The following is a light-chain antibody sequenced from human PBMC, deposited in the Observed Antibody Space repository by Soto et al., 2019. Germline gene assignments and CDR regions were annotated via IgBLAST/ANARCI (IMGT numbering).Light chain of an antibody. CDR3: QKYNSLPQT. V-gene: IGKV1-27*01. J-gene: IGKJ3*01. Sequence: TQCPSLLPASTGDRVTISWGMSQGIRSYLDWYQQNRGKVRKLLIYAASTLQSGVPSRFSGSGSGTDFTLTISSLQPEDGATYYSQKYNSLPQTFGPGTKVDIK. CDR1: QGIRSY. CDR2: AAS.